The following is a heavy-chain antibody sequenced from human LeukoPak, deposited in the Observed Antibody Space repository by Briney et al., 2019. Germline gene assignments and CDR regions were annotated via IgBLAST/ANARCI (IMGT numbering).Heavy chain of an antibody. Sequence: GGSLRLSCAASGFTFSSYWMTWVRQAPGKGLEWVANIKQDGSEKYYVDSMKGRFTISRDNAKNSLYLQTNSLRAEDTAVYYCARDAFSRISIFGVVSDAFDIWGQGTMVTVSS. CDR2: IKQDGSEK. D-gene: IGHD3-3*01. CDR1: GFTFSSYW. J-gene: IGHJ3*02. CDR3: ARDAFSRISIFGVVSDAFDI. V-gene: IGHV3-7*01.